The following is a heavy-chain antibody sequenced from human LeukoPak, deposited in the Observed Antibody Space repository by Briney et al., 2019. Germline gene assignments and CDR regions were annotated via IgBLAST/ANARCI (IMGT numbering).Heavy chain of an antibody. J-gene: IGHJ6*03. CDR1: GYTFTSCG. CDR3: ARNPPTPYYYYMDV. CDR2: ISAYNGNT. V-gene: IGHV1-18*01. D-gene: IGHD2-15*01. Sequence: ASVKVSCKASGYTFTSCGISWVRQAPGQGLEWMGWISAYNGNTNYAQKLQGRVTMTTDTSTSTAYMELRSLRSDDTAVYYCARNPPTPYYYYMDVWGKGTTVTVSS.